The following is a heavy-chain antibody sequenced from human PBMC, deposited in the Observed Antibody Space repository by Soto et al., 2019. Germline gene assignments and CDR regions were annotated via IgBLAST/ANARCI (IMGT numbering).Heavy chain of an antibody. V-gene: IGHV4-59*01. J-gene: IGHJ6*02. CDR3: ARAYGGFDNGLDV. D-gene: IGHD5-12*01. CDR1: GDSIRSYY. Sequence: PSETLSLTCTVSGDSIRSYYWTWIRQPPGKGLELIGYIYYSGSTRYNPSLKSRVTISVDMSKNQFSLKLSSVIAADTAVYYCARAYGGFDNGLDVWGQGXAVTVYS. CDR2: IYYSGST.